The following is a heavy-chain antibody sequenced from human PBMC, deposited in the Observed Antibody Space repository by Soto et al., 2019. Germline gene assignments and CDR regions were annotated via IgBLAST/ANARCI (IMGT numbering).Heavy chain of an antibody. CDR1: GYSFTSYW. CDR3: ARRGDGYNPLSYYYGMDV. CDR2: IDPSDSYT. D-gene: IGHD3-10*01. V-gene: IGHV5-10-1*01. J-gene: IGHJ6*02. Sequence: SLKISCKGSGYSFTSYWISWVRQMPGKGLEWMGRIDPSDSYTNYSPSFQGHVTISADKSISTAYLQWSSLKASDTAMYYCARRGDGYNPLSYYYGMDVWGQGTTVTVSS.